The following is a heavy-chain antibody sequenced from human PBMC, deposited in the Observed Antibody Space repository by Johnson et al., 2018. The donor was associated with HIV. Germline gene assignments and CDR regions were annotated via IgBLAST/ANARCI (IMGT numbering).Heavy chain of an antibody. CDR3: ATAAAGLDAFDI. D-gene: IGHD6-13*01. CDR2: IKQDGSEK. CDR1: GFTFSSYW. J-gene: IGHJ3*02. V-gene: IGHV3-7*05. Sequence: VQLVESGGGLVKPGGSLRLSCAASGFTFSSYWMSWVRQAPGKGLEWVANIKQDGSEKYYVDSVKGRFTISRDNSNNTLYLQMNSLRAEETAVYYCATAAAGLDAFDIWGQGTMVTVSS.